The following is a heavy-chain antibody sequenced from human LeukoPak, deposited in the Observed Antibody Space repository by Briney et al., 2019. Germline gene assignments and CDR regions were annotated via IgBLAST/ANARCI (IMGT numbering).Heavy chain of an antibody. CDR1: GGSISSGGYY. CDR2: IYYSGST. V-gene: IGHV4-61*08. CDR3: ARVPTIGGRAFDI. Sequence: PSQTLSLTCTVSGGSISSGGYYWSWIRQPPGKGLDWIGYIYYSGSTNYNPSLKSRVTISVDTSENQLSLKLSSVTAADTAVYYCARVPTIGGRAFDIWGQGTMVTVSS. J-gene: IGHJ3*02. D-gene: IGHD1-1*01.